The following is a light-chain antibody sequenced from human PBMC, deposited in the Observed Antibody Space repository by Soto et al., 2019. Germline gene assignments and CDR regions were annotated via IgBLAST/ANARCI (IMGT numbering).Light chain of an antibody. J-gene: IGLJ2*01. CDR2: EVT. CDR1: SSDFGAYNY. V-gene: IGLV2-8*01. Sequence: QSVLTQSPSASGSPGQSVTISCTGTSSDFGAYNYVSWYQQYPGKAPKLMIYEVTKRPSGVPDRFSGSKSGNTASLTVSGLQAEDEADYYCSSYTGRNNVVVFGGGTKVTVL. CDR3: SSYTGRNNVVV.